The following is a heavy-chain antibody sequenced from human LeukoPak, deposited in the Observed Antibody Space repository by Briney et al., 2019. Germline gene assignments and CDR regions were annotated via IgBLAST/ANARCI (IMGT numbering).Heavy chain of an antibody. CDR2: INPNSGGT. CDR1: GYTFTGYY. CDR3: ARVSPASGYYYYYYYGMDV. J-gene: IGHJ6*02. V-gene: IGHV1-2*02. D-gene: IGHD2/OR15-2a*01. Sequence: ASVKVSCKASGYTFTGYYMHWVRQAPGQGLEWMGWINPNSGGTNYAQKFQGRVTMTRDTSISTAYMELSRLRSDDTAVYYCARVSPASGYYYYYYYGMDVWGQGTTVTVSS.